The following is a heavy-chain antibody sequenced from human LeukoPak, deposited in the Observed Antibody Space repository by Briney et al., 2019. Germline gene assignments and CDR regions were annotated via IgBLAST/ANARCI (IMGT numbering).Heavy chain of an antibody. J-gene: IGHJ6*03. Sequence: GASVKVSCKASGYTFTGYYMHWVRQAPGQGLEWMGWINPNSGGTNYAQKFQGRVTMTRDTSISTAYMELSRLRSDDTAVYYCARDLANGYDYMYYYYMDVWGKGTTVTVSS. D-gene: IGHD5-12*01. CDR1: GYTFTGYY. V-gene: IGHV1-2*02. CDR2: INPNSGGT. CDR3: ARDLANGYDYMYYYYMDV.